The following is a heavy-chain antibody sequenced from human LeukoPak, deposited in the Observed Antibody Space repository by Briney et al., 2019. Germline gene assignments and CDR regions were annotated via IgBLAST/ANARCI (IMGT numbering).Heavy chain of an antibody. Sequence: GESLKISCKGSGYSFTSYWIGWVRQMPGKGLEWMGIIYPGDSDTRYCPSFQGQVTISADKSISTAYLQWSSLKASDTAMYYCARQAAAGTVPYYYYYMDVWGKGTTVTVSS. CDR3: ARQAAAGTVPYYYYYMDV. CDR1: GYSFTSYW. V-gene: IGHV5-51*01. D-gene: IGHD6-13*01. CDR2: IYPGDSDT. J-gene: IGHJ6*03.